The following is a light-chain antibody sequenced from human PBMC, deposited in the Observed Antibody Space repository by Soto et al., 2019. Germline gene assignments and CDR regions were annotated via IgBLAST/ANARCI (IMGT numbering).Light chain of an antibody. CDR2: DVT. Sequence: QSALTQPRSVSGSPGQSVTISCNGSSSDVGGSDFVSWYQQHPVKAPKLVIYDVTKRPSGVPDRFSGSKSGNTASLTISGLQAEDEADYYCCSYAGNSLGVFGGGTKVTVL. CDR3: CSYAGNSLGV. CDR1: SSDVGGSDF. V-gene: IGLV2-11*01. J-gene: IGLJ3*02.